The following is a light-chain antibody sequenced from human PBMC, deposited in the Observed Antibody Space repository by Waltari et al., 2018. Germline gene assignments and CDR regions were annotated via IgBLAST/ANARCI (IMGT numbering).Light chain of an antibody. CDR1: TSEIGNHDY. V-gene: IGLV2-14*01. CDR3: SSYTGSSTLLV. J-gene: IGLJ2*01. CDR2: EGP. Sequence: QSALTPPASVSGSPGQSITISCTGTTSEIGNHDYVSEYQQHPGKAPKLLIDEGPNRPSGVATRFSGSKSGSTASLTISGLQADDEAHYYCSSYTGSSTLLVFGGGTDLTVL.